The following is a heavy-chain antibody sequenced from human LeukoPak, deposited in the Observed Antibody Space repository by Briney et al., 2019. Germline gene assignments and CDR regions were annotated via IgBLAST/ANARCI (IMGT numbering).Heavy chain of an antibody. V-gene: IGHV3-7*04. CDR3: ARENARSLYYYYGMDV. CDR2: IKQGASEK. Sequence: PGGSLRLSCAASGFTFSSYWMGWVRQAPGKGLEWVANIKQGASEKYYMDSVKGRFTISRDNAKNSLYLQMNSLRVEDTAVYFCARENARSLYYYYGMDVWGRGTTVTVSS. J-gene: IGHJ6*02. CDR1: GFTFSSYW. D-gene: IGHD2-8*01.